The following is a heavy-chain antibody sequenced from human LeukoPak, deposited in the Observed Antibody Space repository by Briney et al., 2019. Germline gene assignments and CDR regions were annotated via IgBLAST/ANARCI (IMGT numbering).Heavy chain of an antibody. CDR2: ISYDGSNK. Sequence: GGSLRLSCAASGFTFSSYAMHWVRQAPGKGLEWVAVISYDGSNKYYADSVKGRFTISRDNSKNTLYLQMNSLRAEDTAVYYCARETMTITMIVVHYGMDVWGQGTTVTVSS. CDR1: GFTFSSYA. D-gene: IGHD3-22*01. J-gene: IGHJ6*02. CDR3: ARETMTITMIVVHYGMDV. V-gene: IGHV3-30-3*01.